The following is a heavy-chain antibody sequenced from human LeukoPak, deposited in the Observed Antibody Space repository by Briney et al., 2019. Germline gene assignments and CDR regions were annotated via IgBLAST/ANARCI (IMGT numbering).Heavy chain of an antibody. J-gene: IGHJ3*01. CDR2: IYYTGTS. CDR3: ARDVSRTSWTWR. CDR1: GGSITDTNYY. D-gene: IGHD2-2*01. Sequence: SETLSLTCSVSGGSITDTNYYWAWIRQPPGKGLEWIANIYYTGTSYFNPSLKSRVTISVDTSNNQFSLKLSSVTAADTAVYYCARDVSRTSWTWRWGQGTVVTVSS. V-gene: IGHV4-39*01.